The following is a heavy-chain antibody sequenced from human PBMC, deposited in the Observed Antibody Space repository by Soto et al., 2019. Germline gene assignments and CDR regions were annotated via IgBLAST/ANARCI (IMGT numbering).Heavy chain of an antibody. CDR2: INPNSGGT. J-gene: IGHJ3*02. CDR3: ASGVDCSGGSCYSKGYAFDI. D-gene: IGHD2-15*01. Sequence: QVQLVQSGAEVKKPGASVKVSCKASGYTFTGYYMHWVRQAPGQGLEWMGWINPNSGGTNYAQKFQGWVTMTRDTSISPAYMELSRLRSDDTAVYYCASGVDCSGGSCYSKGYAFDIWGQGTMVTVSS. V-gene: IGHV1-2*04. CDR1: GYTFTGYY.